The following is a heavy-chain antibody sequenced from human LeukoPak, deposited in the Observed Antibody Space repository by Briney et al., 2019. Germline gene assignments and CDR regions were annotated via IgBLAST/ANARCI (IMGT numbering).Heavy chain of an antibody. CDR3: AKVGGGDKYYDSSGYYLYYFDY. J-gene: IGHJ4*02. V-gene: IGHV3-64*01. CDR2: ISTNEGST. CDR1: GFTFSSYS. Sequence: GGSLRLSCAASGFTFSSYSMHWVRQAPGKGLGYVSAISTNEGSTYYANSVKGRFTISRDNSKNTLYLQMGSLRAEDTAVYYCAKVGGGDKYYDSSGYYLYYFDYWGQGTLVTVSS. D-gene: IGHD3-22*01.